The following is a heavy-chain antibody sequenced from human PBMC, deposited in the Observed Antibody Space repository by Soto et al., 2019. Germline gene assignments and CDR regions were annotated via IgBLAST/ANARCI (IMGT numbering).Heavy chain of an antibody. CDR1: GFTFSSYV. J-gene: IGHJ4*02. Sequence: EVQLLESGGGLVQPGGSLRLSCAASGFTFSSYVMSWVRQAPGKGLEWVSAISRNDGSTYYAESVKGRFTISRDNSKNTLYLQMDSLRAEDTAVYYCARKYGSGNYPPDYWGQGTLVTVSS. CDR3: ARKYGSGNYPPDY. CDR2: ISRNDGST. D-gene: IGHD3-10*01. V-gene: IGHV3-23*01.